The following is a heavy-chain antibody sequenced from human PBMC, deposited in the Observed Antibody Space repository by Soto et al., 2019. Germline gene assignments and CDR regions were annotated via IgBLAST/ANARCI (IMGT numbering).Heavy chain of an antibody. V-gene: IGHV4-39*01. D-gene: IGHD6-19*01. CDR2: IYYTGSA. CDR1: GDSISNTGYY. J-gene: IGHJ4*02. Sequence: SETLSLTCAFSGDSISNTGYYWGWIRQPPGKGLEWIGAIYYTGSASYNPSLESRVTMSVDTSKNQFSLKVTSVTAADTAVYYCATLAVAGSRPDYWGQGALVTVSS. CDR3: ATLAVAGSRPDY.